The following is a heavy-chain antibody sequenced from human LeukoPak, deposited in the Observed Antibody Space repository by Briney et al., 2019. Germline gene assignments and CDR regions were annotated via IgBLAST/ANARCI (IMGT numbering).Heavy chain of an antibody. J-gene: IGHJ4*02. D-gene: IGHD6-19*01. Sequence: ASVKVSCKASGYTFTSYYMHWVRQAPGQGLEWMEIINPSGGSTSYAQKFQGRVTMTRDTSTSTVYMELSSLRSEDTAVYYCARAMAGYNFDYWGQGTLVTVSS. CDR3: ARAMAGYNFDY. CDR1: GYTFTSYY. CDR2: INPSGGST. V-gene: IGHV1-46*01.